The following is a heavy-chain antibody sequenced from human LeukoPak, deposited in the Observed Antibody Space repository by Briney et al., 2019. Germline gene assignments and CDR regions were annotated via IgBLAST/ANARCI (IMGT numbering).Heavy chain of an antibody. CDR3: ARGGYSYGSYYFDY. CDR1: GGSISRGGYS. CDR2: IYHSGST. V-gene: IGHV4-30-2*01. D-gene: IGHD5-18*01. Sequence: SQTLSLTCAVSGGSISRGGYSWSWIRQPPGKGLEWIGYIYHSGSTYYNPSLKSRVTISVDRSKNQFSLKLSSVTAADTAVYYCARGGYSYGSYYFDYWGQGTLVTVSS. J-gene: IGHJ4*02.